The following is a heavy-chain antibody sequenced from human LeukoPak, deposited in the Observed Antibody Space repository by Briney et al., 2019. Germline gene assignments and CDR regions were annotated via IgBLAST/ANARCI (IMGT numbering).Heavy chain of an antibody. CDR1: GFTFSDYY. D-gene: IGHD2-8*01. CDR2: ISSSGSTI. V-gene: IGHV3-11*01. CDR3: AKGLGHVLSSEGFDY. J-gene: IGHJ4*02. Sequence: PGGSLRLSCAASGFTFSDYYMSWIRQAPGKGLEWVSYISSSGSTIYYADSVKGRFTISRDNAKNSLYLQMNSLRAEDTALYHCAKGLGHVLSSEGFDYWGQGTLVTVSS.